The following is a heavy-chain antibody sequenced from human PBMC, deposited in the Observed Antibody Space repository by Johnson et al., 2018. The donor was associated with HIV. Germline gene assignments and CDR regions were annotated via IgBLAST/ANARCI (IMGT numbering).Heavy chain of an antibody. J-gene: IGHJ3*02. V-gene: IGHV3-53*01. Sequence: VQLVESGGGLIQPGGSLRLSCAASGFTVSSNYMSWVRQGPGTGLEWVSVIYSGGGTYHADSVKGRFTISRDNAKNSLYLQMNSLRAEDTAVYYCARGPITRGTPVAFDIWGQGTMVTVSS. CDR1: GFTVSSNY. CDR2: IYSGGGT. CDR3: ARGPITRGTPVAFDI. D-gene: IGHD3-3*01.